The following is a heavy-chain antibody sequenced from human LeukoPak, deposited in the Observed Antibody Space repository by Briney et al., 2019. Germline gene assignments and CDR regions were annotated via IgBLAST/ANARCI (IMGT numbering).Heavy chain of an antibody. Sequence: PSQTLSLTCTVSGDSIRRYYWSWIRQPPGKGLEWSGYIHYSGSTNYNPSLKSRVTISVATSKNQCSLQLSSVTATDTAVYFCARHSSSWYPDYWGQGTLVTVSS. CDR2: IHYSGST. V-gene: IGHV4-59*08. CDR3: ARHSSSWYPDY. D-gene: IGHD6-13*01. CDR1: GDSIRRYY. J-gene: IGHJ4*02.